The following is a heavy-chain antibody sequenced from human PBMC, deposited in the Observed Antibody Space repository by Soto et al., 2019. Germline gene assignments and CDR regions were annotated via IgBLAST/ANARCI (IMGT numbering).Heavy chain of an antibody. CDR3: ARDVMANNRYHWYFDL. J-gene: IGHJ2*01. D-gene: IGHD2-8*01. V-gene: IGHV4-34*01. Sequence: QVQLQQWGAGLLKPSETLSLTCAVYGGSFSGYYWSWIRQPPGKGLEWIGEITHSGSTNYNSSLKSRVTIAVGTSKSKFSLKLSSVTAADTAVYYCARDVMANNRYHWYFDLWGRGTLVTVSS. CDR2: ITHSGST. CDR1: GGSFSGYY.